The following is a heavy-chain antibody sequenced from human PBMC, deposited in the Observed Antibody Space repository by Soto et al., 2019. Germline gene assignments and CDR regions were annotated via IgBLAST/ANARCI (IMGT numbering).Heavy chain of an antibody. Sequence: GGSLRLSCAASGFTVSSNYMSWVRQAPGKGLEWVSVIYSGGGTYYADSVKGRFTISRDNSKNTLYLQMNSLRAEDTAVYYCARGMAKVVVAATNWFDPWGQGTLVTVSS. CDR1: GFTVSSNY. V-gene: IGHV3-53*01. CDR3: ARGMAKVVVAATNWFDP. D-gene: IGHD2-15*01. CDR2: IYSGGGT. J-gene: IGHJ5*02.